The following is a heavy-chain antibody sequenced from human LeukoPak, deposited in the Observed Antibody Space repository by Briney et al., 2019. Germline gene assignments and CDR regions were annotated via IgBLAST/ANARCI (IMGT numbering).Heavy chain of an antibody. CDR1: GFSFSTYG. Sequence: PGRSLRLSCEASGFSFSTYGMHWVRQAPGKGLEWVALIWFDGSNKHYADSVKGRFTISRDNSKNTMYLQMDSLRAEDTAVYYCARVVSYYGSSYRLLELWGRGTLVTVSS. CDR3: ARVVSYYGSSYRLLEL. CDR2: IWFDGSNK. J-gene: IGHJ2*01. V-gene: IGHV3-33*01. D-gene: IGHD3-10*01.